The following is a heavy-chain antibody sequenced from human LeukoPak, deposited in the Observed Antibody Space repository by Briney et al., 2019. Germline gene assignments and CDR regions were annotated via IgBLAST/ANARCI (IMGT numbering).Heavy chain of an antibody. CDR3: ARAYYDILTGPTYMDV. Sequence: ASVKVSXKASGYTFTGYYMHWVRQAPGQGLEWMGRINPNSGGTNYAQKFQGRVTMTRDTSISTAYMELSRLRSDDTAVYYCARAYYDILTGPTYMDVWGKGTTVTVSS. D-gene: IGHD3-9*01. CDR2: INPNSGGT. V-gene: IGHV1-2*06. CDR1: GYTFTGYY. J-gene: IGHJ6*03.